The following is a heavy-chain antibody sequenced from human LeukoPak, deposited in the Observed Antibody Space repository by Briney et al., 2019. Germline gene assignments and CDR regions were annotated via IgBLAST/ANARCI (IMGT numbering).Heavy chain of an antibody. CDR1: GFSFSSYE. CDR2: IRTGSTI. V-gene: IGHV3-48*03. Sequence: GGSLRLSCAASGFSFSSYEMNWVRQAPGNGLEWVSYIRTGSTINYEDSVKGRFTISRDNAKKSLYLQMNSLRAEDTAVYYCVRGAHDFDHWGQGILVTVSS. CDR3: VRGAHDFDH. J-gene: IGHJ4*02.